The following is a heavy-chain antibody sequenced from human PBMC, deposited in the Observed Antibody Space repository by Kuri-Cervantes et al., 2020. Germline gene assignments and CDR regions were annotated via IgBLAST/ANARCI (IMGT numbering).Heavy chain of an antibody. CDR2: INPSGGST. D-gene: IGHD5-12*01. CDR1: GYTFTSYD. J-gene: IGHJ6*02. CDR3: ARDLRPIVAPLNYYYGMDV. V-gene: IGHV1-46*01. Sequence: ASVKVSCKASGYTFTSYDINWVRQATGQGLEWMGIINPSGGSTSYAQKFQGRVTMTRDTSTSTVYMELGSLRSEDTAVYYCARDLRPIVAPLNYYYGMDVWGQGTTVTVSS.